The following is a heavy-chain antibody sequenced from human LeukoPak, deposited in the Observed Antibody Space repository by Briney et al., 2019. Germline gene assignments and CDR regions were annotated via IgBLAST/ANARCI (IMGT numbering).Heavy chain of an antibody. CDR2: IYPGDSHI. D-gene: IGHD2-2*01. CDR1: GYSFTSYW. CDR3: VRHLSDITSCPNY. J-gene: IGHJ4*02. V-gene: IGHV5-51*01. Sequence: GESLKISCKASGYSFTSYWIGWVRQMPGKGLEWMGIIYPGDSHIRYSPSFQGQVTISVDKSINTAYLQWSSLKASDTAIYYCVRHLSDITSCPNYWGPGTLVTVAS.